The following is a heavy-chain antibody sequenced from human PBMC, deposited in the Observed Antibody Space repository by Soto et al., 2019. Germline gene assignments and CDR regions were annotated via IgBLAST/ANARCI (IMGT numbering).Heavy chain of an antibody. CDR1: GGSIISYY. V-gene: IGHV4-59*01. J-gene: IGHJ6*03. Sequence: SETLSLTCTFSGGSIISYYWTWIRQPPGKGLEWIGYIYYSGSTNYNPSLKSRVTISVDTSKNQFSLKLSSVTAADTAVYYCARDRVTMVRGVRYYYMDVWGKGTTVNVSS. D-gene: IGHD3-10*01. CDR3: ARDRVTMVRGVRYYYMDV. CDR2: IYYSGST.